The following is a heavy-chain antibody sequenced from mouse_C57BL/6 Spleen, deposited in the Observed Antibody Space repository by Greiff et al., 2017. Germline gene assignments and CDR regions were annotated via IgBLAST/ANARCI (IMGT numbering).Heavy chain of an antibody. CDR1: GFTFSSYT. CDR3: ARHDTTVRGCAY. J-gene: IGHJ3*01. V-gene: IGHV5-9*01. Sequence: EVQLQESGGGLVKPGGSLKLSCAASGFTFSSYTMSWVRQTPEKRLEWVATISGGGGNTYYPDSVKGRFTISRDNAKNTLYLQMSSLRSEDTALYYCARHDTTVRGCAYWGQGTLVTVSA. D-gene: IGHD1-1*01. CDR2: ISGGGGNT.